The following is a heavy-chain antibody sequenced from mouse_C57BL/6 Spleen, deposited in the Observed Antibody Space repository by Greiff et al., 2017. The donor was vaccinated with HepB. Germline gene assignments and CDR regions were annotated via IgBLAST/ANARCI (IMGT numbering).Heavy chain of an antibody. CDR3: ARYGNYPYAMDY. D-gene: IGHD2-10*02. J-gene: IGHJ4*01. CDR1: GFTFSSYG. CDR2: ISSGGSYT. V-gene: IGHV5-6*02. Sequence: DVKLVESGGDLVKPGGSLKLSCAASGFTFSSYGMSWVRQTPDKRLEWVATISSGGSYTYYPDSVKGRFTISRDNAKNTLYLQMSSLKSEDTAMYYCARYGNYPYAMDYWGQGTSVTVSS.